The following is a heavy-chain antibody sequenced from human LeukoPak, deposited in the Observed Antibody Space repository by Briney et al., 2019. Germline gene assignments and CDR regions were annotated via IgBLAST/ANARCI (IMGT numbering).Heavy chain of an antibody. CDR1: GYTFTGYY. D-gene: IGHD6-6*01. CDR2: IRPNSGGT. J-gene: IGHJ6*02. V-gene: IGHV1-2*02. Sequence: ASVKVSFKTSGYTFTGYYLHWVRQAPGQGREWMGWIRPNSGGTKNAQKFQGRVTMTRDTSISTAYMELNRLTSDDTAVYYCATYSNSTLQYYYGLDVWGQGTTVTVSS. CDR3: ATYSNSTLQYYYGLDV.